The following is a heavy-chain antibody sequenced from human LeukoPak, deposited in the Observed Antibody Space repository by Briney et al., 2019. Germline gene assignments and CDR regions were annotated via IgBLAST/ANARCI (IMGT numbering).Heavy chain of an antibody. V-gene: IGHV5-51*01. D-gene: IGHD2-2*01. CDR3: ARTFDQLRAYGMDV. Sequence: GASLKISCKGSGSRFTSYWIGWVRQMPGKGLEWMGIIYPGDSDTRYSPSFQGQVTISADKSISTAYLQWSSLKASDTALYYCARTFDQLRAYGMDVWGQGTTVTVSS. CDR1: GSRFTSYW. CDR2: IYPGDSDT. J-gene: IGHJ6*02.